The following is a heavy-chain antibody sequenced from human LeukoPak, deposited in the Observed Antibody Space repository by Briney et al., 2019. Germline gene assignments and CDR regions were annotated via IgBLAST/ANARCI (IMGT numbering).Heavy chain of an antibody. Sequence: ASVKVSCKASGYTFTSYDINLVRQATGQGLEWMGWMNPNSGNTDYAQKFKGRVTMTRNTSISTAYMELSSLRSEDTAVYYCARALQYCSCGSCYSDYWGQGTLVTVSS. CDR3: ARALQYCSCGSCYSDY. CDR2: MNPNSGNT. CDR1: GYTFTSYD. V-gene: IGHV1-8*01. D-gene: IGHD2-15*01. J-gene: IGHJ4*02.